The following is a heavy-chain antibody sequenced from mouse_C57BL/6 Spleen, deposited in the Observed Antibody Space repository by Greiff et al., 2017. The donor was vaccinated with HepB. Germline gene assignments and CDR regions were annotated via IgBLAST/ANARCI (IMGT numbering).Heavy chain of an antibody. CDR2: IDPSDSYT. Sequence: QVQLQQPGAELVKPGASVKLSCKASGYTFTSYWMQWVKQRPGQGLEWIGEIDPSDSYTNYNQKFKGKATLTVDTSSSTAYMQLSSLTSEDSAVYYCALGAGFAYWGQGTLVTVSA. V-gene: IGHV1-50*01. CDR1: GYTFTSYW. CDR3: ALGAGFAY. J-gene: IGHJ3*01.